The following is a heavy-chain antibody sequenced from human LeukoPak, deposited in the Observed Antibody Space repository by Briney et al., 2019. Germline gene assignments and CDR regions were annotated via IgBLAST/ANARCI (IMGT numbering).Heavy chain of an antibody. D-gene: IGHD1-1*01. V-gene: IGHV4-38-2*01. CDR2: IYHSGGS. Sequence: SETLSLTCVVSGYSISNDYYWGWIRQPPGKGLEWIGNIYHSGGSYYNPSLKSRVTILVDTSKNQFSLKLSSVTAADTAVYYCAKAGTTGIHHWFDPWGQGNLVSVSS. CDR3: AKAGTTGIHHWFDP. CDR1: GYSISNDYY. J-gene: IGHJ5*02.